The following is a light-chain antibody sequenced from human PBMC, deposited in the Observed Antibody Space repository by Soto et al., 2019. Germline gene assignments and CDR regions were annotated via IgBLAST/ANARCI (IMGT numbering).Light chain of an antibody. CDR2: EGT. V-gene: IGLV2-23*03. J-gene: IGLJ2*01. CDR3: CSYAGSSTFVV. CDR1: SSDVGSYNL. Sequence: QAVVTQPASMSGSPGQSITISCTGTSSDVGSYNLVSWYQHHPGKAPKVIIYEGTKRPSGISNRFSGSKSGNTASLTISGLQAEDEADYHCCSYAGSSTFVVFGGGTKLTVL.